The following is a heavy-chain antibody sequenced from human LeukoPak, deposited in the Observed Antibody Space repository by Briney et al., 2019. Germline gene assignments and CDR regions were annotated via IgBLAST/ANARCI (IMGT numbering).Heavy chain of an antibody. V-gene: IGHV3-9*01. CDR1: GFIFDDYA. J-gene: IGHJ6*02. D-gene: IGHD6-13*01. Sequence: GGSLRLSCAASGFIFDDYAMHWVRQAPGKGLEWVSGIGWNSASIDYADSVKGRFTISRDNAKNSLYLQMNSLRAEDTALYYCAKAARYSSSWYYYYGMDVWGQGTTVTVSS. CDR2: IGWNSASI. CDR3: AKAARYSSSWYYYYGMDV.